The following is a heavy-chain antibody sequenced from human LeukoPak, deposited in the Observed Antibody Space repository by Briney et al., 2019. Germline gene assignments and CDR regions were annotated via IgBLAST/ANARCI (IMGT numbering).Heavy chain of an antibody. Sequence: GGSLRLSCAAAGFTVSSTSMTWVRQAPGKGLEWVSVIYSGGSTSSADSVKGRFTISRDNSKNTLYLQMNSLRAEDTAVYYCVRDLRTTGDYWRQGTLVAVSS. CDR2: IYSGGST. CDR1: GFTVSSTS. D-gene: IGHD4/OR15-4a*01. CDR3: VRDLRTTGDY. V-gene: IGHV3-53*01. J-gene: IGHJ4*02.